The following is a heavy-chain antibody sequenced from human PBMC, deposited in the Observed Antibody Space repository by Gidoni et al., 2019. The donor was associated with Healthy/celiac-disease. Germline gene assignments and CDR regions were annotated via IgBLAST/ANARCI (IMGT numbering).Heavy chain of an antibody. CDR2: ISWNSGSI. CDR3: AKDKNSITMVGLFDY. Sequence: EVQLVESGGGLVQPGRSLRLSCAASGFTFDDYAMHWVRQAPGKGLEWVSGISWNSGSIGYADSVKGRFTISRDNAKNSLYLQMNSLRAEDTALYYCAKDKNSITMVGLFDYWGQGTLVTVSS. CDR1: GFTFDDYA. V-gene: IGHV3-9*01. J-gene: IGHJ4*02. D-gene: IGHD3-10*01.